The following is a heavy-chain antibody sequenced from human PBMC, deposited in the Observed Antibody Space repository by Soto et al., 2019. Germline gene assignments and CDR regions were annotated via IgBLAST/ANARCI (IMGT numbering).Heavy chain of an antibody. J-gene: IGHJ3*02. V-gene: IGHV3-74*01. Sequence: EAHLVESGGGLPQPGGSLRLSCVASGFNFSPYFMAWVRQGPGRGLEWVSHIKGDGTTTAYADSVRSRFIISRDNGRNTLFLQMNSLRDEDTAVYYSVRDRGTPDSFDIWGQGTTVIVSS. CDR3: VRDRGTPDSFDI. CDR2: IKGDGTTT. D-gene: IGHD1-26*01. CDR1: GFNFSPYF.